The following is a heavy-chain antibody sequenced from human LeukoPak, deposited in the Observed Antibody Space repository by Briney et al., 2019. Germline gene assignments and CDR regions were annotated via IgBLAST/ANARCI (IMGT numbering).Heavy chain of an antibody. CDR2: IDNAGSIT. CDR3: ARDPGSGYFL. CDR1: GFTFSNYW. V-gene: IGHV3-74*03. D-gene: IGHD3-3*01. Sequence: GGSLRLSCAASGFTFSNYWIHWVRQAPGKGLVWVSRIDNAGSITTYAASVKGRFTISRDNAKNSLYLQMNSLRAEDTAVYYCARDPGSGYFLWGQGTTVTVSS. J-gene: IGHJ6*02.